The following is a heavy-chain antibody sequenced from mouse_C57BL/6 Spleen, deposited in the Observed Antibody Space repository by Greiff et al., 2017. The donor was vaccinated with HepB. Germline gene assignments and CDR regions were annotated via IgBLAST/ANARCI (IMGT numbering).Heavy chain of an antibody. D-gene: IGHD4-1*01. CDR3: ARTGPFAY. CDR2: IYPGDGDT. V-gene: IGHV1-80*01. J-gene: IGHJ3*01. Sequence: VQLQQSGAELVKPGASVKISCKASGYAFSSYWMNWVKQRPGKGLEWIGQIYPGDGDTNYNGKFKGKATLTADKSSSTAYMQLSILTSEDAAVYFCARTGPFAYWGQGTLVTVSA. CDR1: GYAFSSYW.